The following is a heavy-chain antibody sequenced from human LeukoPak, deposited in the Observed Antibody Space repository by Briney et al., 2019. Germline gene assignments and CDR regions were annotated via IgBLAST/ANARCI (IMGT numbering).Heavy chain of an antibody. V-gene: IGHV3-21*01. CDR1: GFTFSSYS. J-gene: IGHJ6*03. Sequence: PGGSLRLSCAASGFTFSSYSMNWLRQAPGKGLEWVSSISSSSSNIYYADSVKGRFTISRDNAKNSLHLQMSSLRAEDTAMYYCARLLYNFGAYMDVWGKGTTVTVSS. CDR3: ARLLYNFGAYMDV. D-gene: IGHD3-3*01. CDR2: ISSSSSNI.